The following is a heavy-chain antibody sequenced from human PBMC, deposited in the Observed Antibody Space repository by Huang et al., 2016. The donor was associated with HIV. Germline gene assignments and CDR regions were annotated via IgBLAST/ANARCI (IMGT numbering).Heavy chain of an antibody. V-gene: IGHV3-74*03. CDR1: GFTFRSYW. CDR3: ARHRSSGGVEEAFDI. CDR2: SNNDGNIT. J-gene: IGHJ3*02. D-gene: IGHD2-8*02. Sequence: EVQLVESGGGLVQPGGSLRLSCAASGFTFRSYWMHWVRQAPGKGRVWLSRSNNDGNITTYADSVKGRITISRDNASNTMYLQMTTLSAGDTAVYYCARHRSSGGVEEAFDIWGPGTLVTVAS.